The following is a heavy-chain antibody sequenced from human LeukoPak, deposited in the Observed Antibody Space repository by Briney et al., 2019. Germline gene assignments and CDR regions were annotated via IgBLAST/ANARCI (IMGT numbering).Heavy chain of an antibody. CDR1: GFTVSSNY. D-gene: IGHD3-22*01. J-gene: IGHJ4*02. CDR2: IYSGGIT. V-gene: IGHV3-66*01. CDR3: ARVVNEKINSGYYSDY. Sequence: GGSLRLSCAASGFTVSSNYMSWVRQAPGKGLEWVSVIYSGGITYYADSVKGRFTISRDNSKNTLYLQMNSLRAEDTAVYYCARVVNEKINSGYYSDYWGQGTLVTVSS.